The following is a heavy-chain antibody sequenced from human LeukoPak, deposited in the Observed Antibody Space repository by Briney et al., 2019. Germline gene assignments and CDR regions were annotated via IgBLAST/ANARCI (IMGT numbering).Heavy chain of an antibody. CDR2: LSGSGGRT. D-gene: IGHD5-18*01. V-gene: IGHV3-23*01. CDR3: AKDPHTGYSFAY. Sequence: GGSLRLSCVFSGFTFSSYAMCWVRQSPGKGLEWVSSLSGSGGRTYYADSVKGRFTISRDNSKNTLYLQMNSLRVEDTAVYYCAKDPHTGYSFAYWGQGTLVTVSS. CDR1: GFTFSSYA. J-gene: IGHJ4*02.